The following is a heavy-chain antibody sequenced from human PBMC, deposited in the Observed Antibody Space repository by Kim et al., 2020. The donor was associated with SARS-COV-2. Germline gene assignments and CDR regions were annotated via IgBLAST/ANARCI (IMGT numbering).Heavy chain of an antibody. CDR1: GYTFTSYA. J-gene: IGHJ4*02. Sequence: SVKVSCKASGYTFTSYAINWVRQAPGQRLEWMGWIIPVFGKTNYAQKFQGRVTITTDASTSTAYMELSSLRSEDTAVYYCARSRITMVRGYFDYWGQGTLVTVSS. V-gene: IGHV1-69*05. D-gene: IGHD3-10*01. CDR2: IIPVFGKT. CDR3: ARSRITMVRGYFDY.